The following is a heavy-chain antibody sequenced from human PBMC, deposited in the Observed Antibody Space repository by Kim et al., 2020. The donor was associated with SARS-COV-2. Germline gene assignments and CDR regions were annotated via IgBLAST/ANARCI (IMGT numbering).Heavy chain of an antibody. CDR3: ARVNYDFWSGVGPFDY. V-gene: IGHV3-53*01. J-gene: IGHJ4*02. Sequence: SVRGRFTISRDNSKNTLYLKMNSLRAEDTAVYYCARVNYDFWSGVGPFDYWGQGTLVTVSS. D-gene: IGHD3-3*01.